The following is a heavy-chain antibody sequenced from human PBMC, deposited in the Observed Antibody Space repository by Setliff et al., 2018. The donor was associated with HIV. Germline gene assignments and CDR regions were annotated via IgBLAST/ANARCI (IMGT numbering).Heavy chain of an antibody. CDR3: ARYNYDFLTGYYPIDY. V-gene: IGHV4-59*10. CDR1: GGSISSYY. Sequence: SETLSLTCAVSGGSISSYYWSWIRQPAGKGLEWIGRIYTSGSTNYNPSLKSRVTISVDTSKSQFSLKLSSLTAADTAVYYCARYNYDFLTGYYPIDYWGQGTLVTVSS. D-gene: IGHD3-9*01. J-gene: IGHJ4*02. CDR2: IYTSGST.